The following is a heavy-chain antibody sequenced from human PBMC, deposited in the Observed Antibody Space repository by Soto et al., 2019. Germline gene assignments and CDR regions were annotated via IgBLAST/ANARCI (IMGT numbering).Heavy chain of an antibody. Sequence: LRLSCAASGFTFSSYSMNWVRQAPGKGLEWVSYISSSSSTIYYADSVKGRFTISRDNAKNSPYLQMNSLRDEDTAVYYCARPEYSSSSYGMDVWGQGTTVTVSS. CDR2: ISSSSSTI. V-gene: IGHV3-48*02. D-gene: IGHD6-6*01. CDR1: GFTFSSYS. J-gene: IGHJ6*02. CDR3: ARPEYSSSSYGMDV.